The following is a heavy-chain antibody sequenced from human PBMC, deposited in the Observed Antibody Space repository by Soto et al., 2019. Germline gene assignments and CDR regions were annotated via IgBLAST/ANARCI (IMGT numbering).Heavy chain of an antibody. V-gene: IGHV5-10-1*01. D-gene: IGHD3-22*01. CDR1: GYSFTSYW. CDR2: IDPSDSYT. J-gene: IGHJ3*02. CDR3: ARRAHYYDSSGYYYVAFEI. Sequence: PGESLKISCKGSGYSFTSYWISWVRQMPGKGLEWMGRIDPSDSYTNYSPSFQGHVTISADKSISTAYLQWSSLKASDTAMYYCARRAHYYDSSGYYYVAFEIWGQGTMVTVSS.